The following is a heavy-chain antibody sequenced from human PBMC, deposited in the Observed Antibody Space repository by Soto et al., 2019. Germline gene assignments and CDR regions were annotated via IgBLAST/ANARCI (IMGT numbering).Heavy chain of an antibody. V-gene: IGHV3-21*01. CDR3: AKPGVDTTMAPFDY. CDR1: GFTFSSYN. D-gene: IGHD5-18*01. CDR2: VSASSSYI. Sequence: EVQLVESGGGLVKSGGSLRLSCAASGFTFSSYNMNWVRQAPGKGLEWVSSVSASSSYISYAGSVKGRFTISRDNAKNSLYLQMNSLRAEDTAVYYCAKPGVDTTMAPFDYWGQGTLVTVSS. J-gene: IGHJ4*02.